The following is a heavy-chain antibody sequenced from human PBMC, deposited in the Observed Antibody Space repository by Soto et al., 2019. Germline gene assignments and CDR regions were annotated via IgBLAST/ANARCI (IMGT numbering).Heavy chain of an antibody. Sequence: PSETLSLTCPVSGVSISNYYWSWIRQPPGKGLEWIGYIYYSGTTNYNPSLKGRVTMSVDTSKNQFSMRLTSVTAADTAVYYCTDMRGQWLPRDWGRGIMVTVSS. J-gene: IGHJ4*02. CDR3: TDMRGQWLPRD. V-gene: IGHV4-59*08. CDR2: IYYSGTT. D-gene: IGHD6-19*01. CDR1: GVSISNYY.